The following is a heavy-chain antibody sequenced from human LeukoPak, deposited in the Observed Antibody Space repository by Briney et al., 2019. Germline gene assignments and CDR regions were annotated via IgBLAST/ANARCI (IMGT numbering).Heavy chain of an antibody. CDR2: MYYTGTI. J-gene: IGHJ4*02. Sequence: SETLSLTCTVSGDSITSSSYYWGWIRQPPGKGLEWIGTMYYTGTIYYNPSLKSRVTISVDTSKNQFSLSLSSVTAADTAVYYCARPIRNWGQGTLVIVPS. CDR3: ARPIRN. CDR1: GDSITSSSYY. V-gene: IGHV4-39*07.